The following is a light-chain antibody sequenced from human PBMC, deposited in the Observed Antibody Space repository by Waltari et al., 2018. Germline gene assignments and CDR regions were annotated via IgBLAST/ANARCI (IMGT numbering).Light chain of an antibody. Sequence: QPVLTHPPSASGSPGQRVSSSRSGSGSNIGGNYVYWYHQSPGSAPKVLLYKTHQRPSGVPERFSGSKSGTSGSLSISGLRSEDEAEYYCASWDDDVSGVVFGGGTKLTVL. V-gene: IGLV1-47*01. CDR1: GSNIGGNY. CDR3: ASWDDDVSGVV. J-gene: IGLJ2*01. CDR2: KTH.